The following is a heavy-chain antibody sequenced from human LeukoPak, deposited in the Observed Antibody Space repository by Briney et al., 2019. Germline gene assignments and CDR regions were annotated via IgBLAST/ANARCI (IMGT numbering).Heavy chain of an antibody. CDR2: ISGSGGNT. D-gene: IGHD3-9*01. CDR3: ARTYYDILTGYNPYFDY. Sequence: GTLRLSCAASGFTFNNYGMSWVRQAPGKGLEWVSGISGSGGNTYYRDSVKGRFTISRDNFKNTLHLQMNSLRAEDTAVYYCARTYYDILTGYNPYFDYWGQGILVTVSS. J-gene: IGHJ4*02. V-gene: IGHV3-23*01. CDR1: GFTFNNYG.